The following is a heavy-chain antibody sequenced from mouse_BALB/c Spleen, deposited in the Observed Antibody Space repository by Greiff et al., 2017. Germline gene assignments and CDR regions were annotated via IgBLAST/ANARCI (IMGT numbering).Heavy chain of an antibody. D-gene: IGHD1-1*01. CDR2: ISSGGST. CDR1: GFTFSSYA. V-gene: IGHV5-6-5*01. CDR3: ARERGVYYYGSLAY. Sequence: EVHLVESGGGLVKPGGSLKLSCAASGFTFSSYAMSWVRQTPEKRLEWVASISSGGSTYYPDSVKGRFTISRDNARNILYLQMSSLRSEDTAMYYCARERGVYYYGSLAYWGQGTLVTVSA. J-gene: IGHJ3*01.